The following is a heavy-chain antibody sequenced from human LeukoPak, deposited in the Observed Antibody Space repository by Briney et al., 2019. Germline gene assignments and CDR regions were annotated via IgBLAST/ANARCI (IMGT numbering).Heavy chain of an antibody. CDR2: IMQDGSEK. V-gene: IGHV3-7*01. CDR3: ARDNYGSGSYYTYFDY. J-gene: IGHJ4*02. CDR1: GFTFSTYW. Sequence: GGSLRLSCAASGFTFSTYWMTWVRQAPGKGLEWVANIMQDGSEKNYVDSVKGRFTISRDNAKNSLYLEMNSLRAEDTAVYYCARDNYGSGSYYTYFDYWGQGTLVTVSS. D-gene: IGHD3-10*01.